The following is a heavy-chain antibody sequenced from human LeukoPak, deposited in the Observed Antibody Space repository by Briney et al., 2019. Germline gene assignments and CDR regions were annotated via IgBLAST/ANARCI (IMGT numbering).Heavy chain of an antibody. V-gene: IGHV4-59*08. CDR1: GGSISSYH. J-gene: IGHJ4*02. Sequence: SETLSLTCTVSGGSISSYHWSWIRQPPGKGLEWIGNIYYSGTTNYNPSLKSRVTISVDTSKNQFSLKLSSVTAADTAVYYCARHGTLGSITYPLDYWGQGTLVTVFS. CDR2: IYYSGTT. CDR3: ARHGTLGSITYPLDY. D-gene: IGHD3-16*01.